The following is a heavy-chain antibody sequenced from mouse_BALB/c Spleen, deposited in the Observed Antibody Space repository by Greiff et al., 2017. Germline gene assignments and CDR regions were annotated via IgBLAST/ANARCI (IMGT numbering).Heavy chain of an antibody. Sequence: EVKLMESGGGLVQPGGSLRLSCATSGFTFTDYYMSWVRQPPGKALEWLGFIRNKANGYTTEYSASVKGRFTISRDNSQSILYLQMNTLRAEDSATYYCARDRDPSYFDYWGQGTTLTVSS. J-gene: IGHJ2*01. CDR1: GFTFTDYY. CDR2: IRNKANGYTT. CDR3: ARDRDPSYFDY. D-gene: IGHD3-3*01. V-gene: IGHV7-3*02.